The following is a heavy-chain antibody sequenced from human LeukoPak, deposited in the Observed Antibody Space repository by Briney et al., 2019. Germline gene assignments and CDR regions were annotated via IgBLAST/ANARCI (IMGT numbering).Heavy chain of an antibody. V-gene: IGHV1-69*01. CDR3: ARDLGSYRYYYGMDV. D-gene: IGHD1-26*01. CDR1: GGTFSSYA. Sequence: SVKVSCKASGGTFSSYAISWVRQAPGQGLEWMGGIIPIFGTANYAQKFQGRVTITADESTSTAYMELSSLRSEDTVVYYCARDLGSYRYYYGMDVWGKGPRSPSPQ. J-gene: IGHJ6*01. CDR2: IIPIFGTA.